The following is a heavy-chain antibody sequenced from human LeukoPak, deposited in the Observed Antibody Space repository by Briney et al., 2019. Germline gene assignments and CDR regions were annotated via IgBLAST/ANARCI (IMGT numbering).Heavy chain of an antibody. CDR1: GYTFTSYD. Sequence: ASVKVSCKASGYTFTSYDINWVRQATGQGLEWMGWMNPNSGNTGYAQKFQGRVTMTRNTSISTAYMELRSLRSDDTAVYYCARDRYDFWSGSPPSTWGQGTLVTVSS. CDR3: ARDRYDFWSGSPPST. J-gene: IGHJ5*02. D-gene: IGHD3-3*01. V-gene: IGHV1-8*01. CDR2: MNPNSGNT.